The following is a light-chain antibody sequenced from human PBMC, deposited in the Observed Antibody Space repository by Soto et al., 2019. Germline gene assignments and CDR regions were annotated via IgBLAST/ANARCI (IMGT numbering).Light chain of an antibody. CDR2: DVS. CDR3: CSYAGSQRV. J-gene: IGLJ1*01. V-gene: IGLV2-11*01. Sequence: QSALTQPRSVSGSPGQSVTISCTGTSSDVGGYNYVSWYQQHPGKAPKLMIYDVSKRPSGVPDRFSGSKSGNTASLTSSGXXXXXXXXXXCCSYAGSQRVFGSGTKLTVL. CDR1: SSDVGGYNY.